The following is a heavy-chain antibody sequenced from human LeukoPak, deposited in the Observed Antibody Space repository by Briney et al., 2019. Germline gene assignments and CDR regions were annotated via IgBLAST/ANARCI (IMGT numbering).Heavy chain of an antibody. J-gene: IGHJ6*02. Sequence: VKVSCKATGGTSNSYTINWLRQAPGQGLEWMGSIIPVLGRTKYAQKFQGRVTINADKSATTVFMEVSGLRSEDTAVYYCARDGAGTTPVSEYYYYYSGMDVWGQGTTVTVSS. CDR1: GGTSNSYT. D-gene: IGHD1/OR15-1a*01. CDR3: ARDGAGTTPVSEYYYYYSGMDV. CDR2: IIPVLGRT. V-gene: IGHV1-69*08.